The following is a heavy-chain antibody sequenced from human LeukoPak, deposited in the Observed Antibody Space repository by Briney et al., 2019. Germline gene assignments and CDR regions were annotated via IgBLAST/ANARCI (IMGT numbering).Heavy chain of an antibody. J-gene: IGHJ4*02. Sequence: GGSLRLSCAASGFTFSSYSMNWLRQAPGKGLEGVSSISSSSSYIYYADSVKGRFTISRDNDKNSLYLQMNSLTAEATAVYYCPRAIPVTIDYWGQGTLVTVSS. CDR2: ISSSSSYI. CDR1: GFTFSSYS. V-gene: IGHV3-21*01. D-gene: IGHD4-17*01. CDR3: PRAIPVTIDY.